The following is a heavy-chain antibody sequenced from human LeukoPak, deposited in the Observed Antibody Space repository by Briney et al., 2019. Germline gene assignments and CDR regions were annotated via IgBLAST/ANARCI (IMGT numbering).Heavy chain of an antibody. Sequence: GRSLRLSCAASGFTFSSYGMHWVRQAPGKGLEWVAVISYDGSNKYYADPVKGRFTISRDNSKNTLYLQMNSLRAEDTAVYYCAKDPADILTGVIDYWGQGTLVTVSS. D-gene: IGHD3-9*01. J-gene: IGHJ4*02. CDR2: ISYDGSNK. CDR1: GFTFSSYG. V-gene: IGHV3-30*18. CDR3: AKDPADILTGVIDY.